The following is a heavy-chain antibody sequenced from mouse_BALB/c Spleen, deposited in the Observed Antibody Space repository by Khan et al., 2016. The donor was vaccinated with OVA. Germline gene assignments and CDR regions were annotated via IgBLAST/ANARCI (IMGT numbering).Heavy chain of an antibody. D-gene: IGHD1-1*01. Sequence: VQLQQSGPELVKPGASVKISCTASGYSFTGYFMNWVMQSHGKSLEWIGRINPHIGEAFYNQKFKGKATLTVDESSSTAHMELRNLASEDSAVYYCASKGGSDFDYWGQGTTLTVSS. V-gene: IGHV1-20*02. CDR3: ASKGGSDFDY. CDR2: INPHIGEA. J-gene: IGHJ2*01. CDR1: GYSFTGYF.